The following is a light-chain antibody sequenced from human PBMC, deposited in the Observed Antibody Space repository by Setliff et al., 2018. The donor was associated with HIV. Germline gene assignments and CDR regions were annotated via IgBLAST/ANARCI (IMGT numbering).Light chain of an antibody. CDR3: CSYAGSSTHVV. CDR2: EVS. J-gene: IGLJ2*01. Sequence: QSALTQPASVSGPPGQSITISCTGTSSDIGSYNLVSWYQQHPGKAPKLMIYEVSKRPSGVSNRFSGSKSDNTASLTISGLQAEDEADYYCCSYAGSSTHVVFGGGTKVTV. V-gene: IGLV2-23*02. CDR1: SSDIGSYNL.